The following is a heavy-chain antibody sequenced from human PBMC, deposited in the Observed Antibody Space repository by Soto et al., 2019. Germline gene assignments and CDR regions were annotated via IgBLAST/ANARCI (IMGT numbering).Heavy chain of an antibody. Sequence: QVQLVQSGAEVKKPGSSVKVSCKASGGTFSTYAISWVRQAPGQGLEWMGGIIPIFNTANYPQKFQGRVTITADASTGTAYMEVSSLRSDDTAVYYCARDGGYDPSYYYYGMDVWGQGTTVIVSS. V-gene: IGHV1-69*01. D-gene: IGHD5-12*01. CDR2: IIPIFNTA. J-gene: IGHJ6*02. CDR1: GGTFSTYA. CDR3: ARDGGYDPSYYYYGMDV.